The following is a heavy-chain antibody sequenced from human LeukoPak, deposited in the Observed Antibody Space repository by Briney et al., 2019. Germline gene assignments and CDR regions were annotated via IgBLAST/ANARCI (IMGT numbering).Heavy chain of an antibody. CDR1: GYSFTSYW. V-gene: IGHV5-51*01. CDR2: IYPGDSDT. D-gene: IGHD1-20*01. CDR3: ASGITGTTSAFDI. Sequence: GESLEISCKGSGYSFTSYWIGWVRQMPGKGLEWMGIIYPGDSDTRYSSSFQGQVTISADKSISTAYLQWSSLKASDTAMYYCASGITGTTSAFDIWGQGTMVTVSS. J-gene: IGHJ3*02.